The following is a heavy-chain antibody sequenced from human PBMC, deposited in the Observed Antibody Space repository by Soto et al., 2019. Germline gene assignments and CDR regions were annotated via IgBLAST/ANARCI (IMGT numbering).Heavy chain of an antibody. CDR1: GGSISSGGYY. V-gene: IGHV4-31*03. CDR2: IYYSGST. J-gene: IGHJ5*02. D-gene: IGHD3-3*01. CDR3: AMGYYDFWSGYGWFDP. Sequence: PSETLSLTCTVSGGSISSGGYYWSWIRQHPGKGLEWIGYIYYSGSTYYNPSPKSRVTISVDTSKNQFSLKLSSVTAADTAVYYCAMGYYDFWSGYGWFDPWGQGTLVTVSS.